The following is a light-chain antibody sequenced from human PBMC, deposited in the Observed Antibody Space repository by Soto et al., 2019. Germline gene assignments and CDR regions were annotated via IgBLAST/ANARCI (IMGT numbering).Light chain of an antibody. CDR3: QQRNNWPFT. Sequence: EIVLTQSPATLSSFPGDRVTLSCRASQAVNTRLAWYQHKPGQAPRLLIYLASNRAAGVPARFSGSGSGTDFTLTISDVEPEDFGVYYCQQRNNWPFTFGPGTKVDIK. CDR2: LAS. V-gene: IGKV3D-11*01. J-gene: IGKJ3*01. CDR1: QAVNTR.